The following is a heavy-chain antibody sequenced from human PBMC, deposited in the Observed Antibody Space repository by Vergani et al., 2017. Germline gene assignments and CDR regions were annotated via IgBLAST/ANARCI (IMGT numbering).Heavy chain of an antibody. D-gene: IGHD2-21*02. Sequence: QVQLQQWGAGLLKPSEPLSLTCAVYGGSFSGYYWSWIRQPPGKGLEWIGEINHSGSTNYNPSLKSRVTISVDTSKNQFSLKLSSVTAADTAVYYCARAADCGGDGHHAFDIWGQGTMVTVSS. CDR1: GGSFSGYY. V-gene: IGHV4-34*01. CDR3: ARAADCGGDGHHAFDI. CDR2: INHSGST. J-gene: IGHJ3*02.